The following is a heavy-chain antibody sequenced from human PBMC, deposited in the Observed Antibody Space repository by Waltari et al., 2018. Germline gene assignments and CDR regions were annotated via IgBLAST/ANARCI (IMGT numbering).Heavy chain of an antibody. CDR3: VRLAATGSPYFDS. Sequence: EVHLVESGGGLVQPGGSLRLSCVPSGFTFRAHYMDWVHQAPGKGLEWVCHIRNKANSYSTEHYASVKGRFTNSREDSKDSLYLQMNSLEIEDTGVYYCVRLAATGSPYFDSWGQGTLVTVSS. CDR2: IRNKANSYST. V-gene: IGHV3-72*01. D-gene: IGHD6-13*01. J-gene: IGHJ4*02. CDR1: GFTFRAHY.